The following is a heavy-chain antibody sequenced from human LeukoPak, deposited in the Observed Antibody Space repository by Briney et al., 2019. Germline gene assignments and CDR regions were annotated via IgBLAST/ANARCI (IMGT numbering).Heavy chain of an antibody. CDR3: VRDRGYSTFEY. CDR1: GFVFGHSW. Sequence: GGSLRLSCEASGFVFGHSWMSWVRQAPGKGLEWVANINLDGSEINYLDSLTGRLTISRDNAKDSLYLQMNGLRAEDTAVYFCVRDRGYSTFEYLGQGTLVTVSS. D-gene: IGHD3-22*01. CDR2: INLDGSEI. J-gene: IGHJ4*02. V-gene: IGHV3-7*03.